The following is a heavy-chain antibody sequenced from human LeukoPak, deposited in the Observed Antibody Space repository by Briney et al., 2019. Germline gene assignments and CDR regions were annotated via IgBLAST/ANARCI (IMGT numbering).Heavy chain of an antibody. V-gene: IGHV1-69*05. D-gene: IGHD3-3*01. J-gene: IGHJ4*02. CDR2: IIPIFGTA. CDR1: GGTFSSYA. Sequence: ASVKVSCKASGGTFSSYAISWVRQAPGQGLEWMGGIIPIFGTANYAQKFQGRVTITTDESTSTAYMELSSLRSEDTAVYYCATGNPEKIFGVVIPLDYWGQGTLVTVSS. CDR3: ATGNPEKIFGVVIPLDY.